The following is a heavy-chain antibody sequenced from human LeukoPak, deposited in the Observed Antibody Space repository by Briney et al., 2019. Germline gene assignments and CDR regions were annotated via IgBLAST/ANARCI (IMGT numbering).Heavy chain of an antibody. Sequence: SETLSLTCTVSGVSISSSRYDWGWIRQPPGKNLEWIGSSYYSVSTYYNPSRKSRVTISVDTSKNQVSLKLTSVTAADTAVYYCARVHYYDNSGYWFFDYWGQGTLVTVSS. D-gene: IGHD3-22*01. J-gene: IGHJ4*02. CDR1: GVSISSSRYD. CDR3: ARVHYYDNSGYWFFDY. CDR2: SYYSVST. V-gene: IGHV4-39*07.